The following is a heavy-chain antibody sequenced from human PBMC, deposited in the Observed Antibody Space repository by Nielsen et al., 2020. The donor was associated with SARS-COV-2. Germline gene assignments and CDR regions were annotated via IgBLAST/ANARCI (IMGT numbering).Heavy chain of an antibody. CDR2: ISGSGGST. J-gene: IGHJ4*02. D-gene: IGHD2/OR15-2a*01. CDR1: GFTFISYA. V-gene: IGHV3-23*01. CDR3: AKDPVFDAPDY. Sequence: GESLKISCAASGFTFISYAMSWVRQAPGKGLEWVSAISGSGGSTYYADSVKGRFTISRDNSKNTLYLQMNSLRAEDTAVYYCAKDPVFDAPDYWGQGTLVTVSS.